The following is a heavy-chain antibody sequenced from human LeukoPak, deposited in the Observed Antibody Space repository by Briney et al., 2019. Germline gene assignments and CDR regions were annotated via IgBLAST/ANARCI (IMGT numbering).Heavy chain of an antibody. CDR1: GGSISSYY. J-gene: IGHJ5*02. CDR3: ARDSGTTGEVKFDP. V-gene: IGHV4-4*07. D-gene: IGHD1-7*01. CDR2: IYVSGST. Sequence: SETLSLTCSVSGGSISSYYWNWIRQPPGKGLEWIGRIYVSGSTTYNPSLESRVTMSLDTSKNQISLKVSSVTAADTAVYYCARDSGTTGEVKFDPWGQGTLVTVSS.